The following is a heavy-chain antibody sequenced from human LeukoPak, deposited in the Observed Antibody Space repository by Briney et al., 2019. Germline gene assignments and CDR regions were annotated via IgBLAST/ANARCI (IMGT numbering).Heavy chain of an antibody. V-gene: IGHV1-2*02. CDR2: INPNSGGT. D-gene: IGHD6-6*01. J-gene: IGHJ6*03. CDR1: GYTFTGYY. CDR3: ARDGVAARHYSYYYYMDV. Sequence: ASVKVSFKASGYTFTGYYMHWLRQAPGQGLEWMGWINPNSGGTNYAQKFQGRVTMTRDTSISTAYMGLSRLRSDDTAVYYCARDGVAARHYSYYYYMDVWGKGTTVTVSS.